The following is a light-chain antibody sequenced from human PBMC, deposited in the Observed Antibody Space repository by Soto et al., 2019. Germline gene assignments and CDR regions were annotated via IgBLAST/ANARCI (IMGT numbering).Light chain of an antibody. CDR3: QQYNNWPVG. CDR2: GAS. J-gene: IGKJ1*01. Sequence: EIVMTQSPATLSVSPGERPTLSCRASQRVSRNLAWYQQKPGQAPRLLIYGASTRATGIPARFSGSGSGTEFTLTISSLQSEDFAVYYCQQYNNWPVGFGQGTKVEIK. CDR1: QRVSRN. V-gene: IGKV3-15*01.